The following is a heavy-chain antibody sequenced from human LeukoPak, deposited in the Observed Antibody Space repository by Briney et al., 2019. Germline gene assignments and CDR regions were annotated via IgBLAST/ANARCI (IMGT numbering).Heavy chain of an antibody. CDR1: GGTFSSYA. CDR3: ARDRVLHEGINWGWRAFDI. CDR2: IIPIFGTA. V-gene: IGHV1-69*01. Sequence: GASVKVSCKASGGTFSSYAISWVRQAPGQGLEWMGGIIPIFGTANYAQKFQGRVTITADESTSTAYMELSSLRSEDTAVYYCARDRVLHEGINWGWRAFDIWGQGTMVTVSS. J-gene: IGHJ3*02. D-gene: IGHD7-27*01.